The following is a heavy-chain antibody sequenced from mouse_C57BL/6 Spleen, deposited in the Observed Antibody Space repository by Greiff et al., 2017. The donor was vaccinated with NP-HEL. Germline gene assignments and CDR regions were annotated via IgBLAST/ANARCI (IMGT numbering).Heavy chain of an antibody. CDR1: GFTFSDYY. V-gene: IGHV5-16*01. D-gene: IGHD3-2*02. J-gene: IGHJ2*01. CDR2: INYDGSST. CDR3: ARVSQTAQATYFDY. Sequence: EVQVVESEGGLVQPGSSMKLSCTASGFTFSDYYMAWVRQVPEKGLEWVANINYDGSSTYYLDSLKSRFIISRDNAKNILYLQMSSLKSEDTATYYCARVSQTAQATYFDYWGQGTTLTVSS.